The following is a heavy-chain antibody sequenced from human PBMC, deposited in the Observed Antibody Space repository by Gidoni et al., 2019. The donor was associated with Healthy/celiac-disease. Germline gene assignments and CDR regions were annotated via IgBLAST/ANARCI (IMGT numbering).Heavy chain of an antibody. V-gene: IGHV1-69*06. CDR1: GGPFSSYA. CDR3: ARAFSGSYSPRPEYFDL. D-gene: IGHD1-26*01. CDR2: IIPIFGTA. J-gene: IGHJ2*01. Sequence: QVQLVQSGAEVKKPGSSVKVSCKASGGPFSSYAISWLRQGPGQGLEWMGGIIPIFGTANYAQKFQGRVTITADKSTSTAYMELSSLRSEDTAVYYCARAFSGSYSPRPEYFDLWGRGTLVTVSS.